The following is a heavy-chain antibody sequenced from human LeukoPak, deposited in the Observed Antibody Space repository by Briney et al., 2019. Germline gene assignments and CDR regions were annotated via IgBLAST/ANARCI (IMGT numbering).Heavy chain of an antibody. CDR2: IKQDGSEK. J-gene: IGHJ4*02. CDR1: GFTFSSYW. D-gene: IGHD6-13*01. Sequence: GGSLRLSCAASGFTFSSYWMSWVRQAPGKGLEWVANIKQDGSEKYYVDSVKGRFTISRDNAKNSLYLQMNSLRAEDTAVYYCARDFKAWYSSSWTDYWGQGTLVTVSS. V-gene: IGHV3-7*01. CDR3: ARDFKAWYSSSWTDY.